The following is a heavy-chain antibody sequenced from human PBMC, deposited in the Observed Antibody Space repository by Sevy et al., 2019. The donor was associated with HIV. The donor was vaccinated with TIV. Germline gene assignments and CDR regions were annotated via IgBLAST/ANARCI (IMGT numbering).Heavy chain of an antibody. Sequence: GGSLRLSCVASGFTFSDPWMSWVRQAPGKGLEWVGRIKSKIDGGTRGYSGPVKGRWSIARDDSKNTLYLQMNSLKTEDTGVYYCATHPWLSFAMMVVAEGGMDVWGQGTTVTVSS. CDR1: GFTFSDPW. J-gene: IGHJ6*02. CDR3: ATHPWLSFAMMVVAEGGMDV. CDR2: IKSKIDGGTR. V-gene: IGHV3-15*01. D-gene: IGHD3-22*01.